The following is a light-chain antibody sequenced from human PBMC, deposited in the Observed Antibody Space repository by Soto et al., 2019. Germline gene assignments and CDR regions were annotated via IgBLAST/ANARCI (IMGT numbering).Light chain of an antibody. Sequence: DIQMTQSPSTLSASVGDTVTITCRASQTIGTWLAWYQQKPAKVPKLLIYKASTLESGVPSRFRGSGSGTEFTLTISSLPADDFATYYCQQYNDLSTFGGGTKVEIK. CDR2: KAS. CDR3: QQYNDLST. CDR1: QTIGTW. J-gene: IGKJ4*01. V-gene: IGKV1-5*03.